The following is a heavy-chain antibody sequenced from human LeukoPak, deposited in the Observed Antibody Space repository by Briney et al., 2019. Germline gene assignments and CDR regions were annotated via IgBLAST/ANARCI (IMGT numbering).Heavy chain of an antibody. Sequence: SETLALTCTVSGGSISSYYWSWIRQPPGKGLEWIGYIYYSGSTNYNPSLKSRVTISVDTSKNQFSLKLSSVTAADTAVYYCARAARVWELLGYYFDYWGQGTLVTVSS. CDR2: IYYSGST. CDR1: GGSISSYY. J-gene: IGHJ4*02. V-gene: IGHV4-59*08. CDR3: ARAARVWELLGYYFDY. D-gene: IGHD1-26*01.